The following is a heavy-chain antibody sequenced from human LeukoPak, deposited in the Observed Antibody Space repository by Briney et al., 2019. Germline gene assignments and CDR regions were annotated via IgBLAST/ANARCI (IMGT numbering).Heavy chain of an antibody. V-gene: IGHV1-8*03. CDR3: AGGRSTGYPYYFEY. J-gene: IGHJ4*02. Sequence: ASVKVSCQPSGYTFTRYDFNWVRQATGQGLAWMEYMNPNSGSTGYAQKFQGRVTITRNTSISTAYMELSGLRSEDTAVYYCAGGRSTGYPYYFEYWGQGTLVTVSS. CDR1: GYTFTRYD. D-gene: IGHD5-12*01. CDR2: MNPNSGST.